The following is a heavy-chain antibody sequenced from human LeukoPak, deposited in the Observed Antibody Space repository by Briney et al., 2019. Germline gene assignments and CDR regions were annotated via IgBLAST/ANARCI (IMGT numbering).Heavy chain of an antibody. J-gene: IGHJ4*02. D-gene: IGHD6-19*01. CDR3: ARLIAVAGTNYFDY. Sequence: LGESLKISCKGSGYRFTSYWIGWVRQMPGKCLEGMGIIYPGDSDTRYSPSFQGQVTISADKSISTAYLQWSSLKASDTAMYYCARLIAVAGTNYFDYWGQGTLVTVSS. CDR2: IYPGDSDT. V-gene: IGHV5-51*01. CDR1: GYRFTSYW.